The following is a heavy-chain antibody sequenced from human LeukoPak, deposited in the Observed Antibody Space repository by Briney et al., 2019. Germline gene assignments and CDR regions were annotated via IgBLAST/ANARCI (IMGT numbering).Heavy chain of an antibody. V-gene: IGHV4-31*03. CDR3: ARVRYCSGGSCYSPYYYYYMDV. CDR2: IYYSGST. CDR1: GGSISSGGYY. Sequence: TLSLTCTVSGGSISSGGYYWSWIPEHPRKGLEWIGYIYYSGSTYYNPSLKSRVTISVDTSKNQFSLKLSSVTAADTAVYYCARVRYCSGGSCYSPYYYYYMDVWGKGTTVTVSS. D-gene: IGHD2-15*01. J-gene: IGHJ6*03.